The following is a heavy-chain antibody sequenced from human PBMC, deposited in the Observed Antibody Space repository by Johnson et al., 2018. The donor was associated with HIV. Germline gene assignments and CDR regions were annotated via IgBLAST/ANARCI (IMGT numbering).Heavy chain of an antibody. V-gene: IGHV3-15*01. CDR3: TAALRVGAFDI. Sequence: VQLVESGGGLVKPGGSLRLSCAASGFTFSNAWMSWVRQAPGKGLEWVGRIKSKTDGGTTDYAAPVKGRFTISRDDSKNTLYLQMNSLKTEDTAVYYCTAALRVGAFDIWGQGTLVTVSS. J-gene: IGHJ3*02. CDR1: GFTFSNAW. CDR2: IKSKTDGGTT. D-gene: IGHD1-26*01.